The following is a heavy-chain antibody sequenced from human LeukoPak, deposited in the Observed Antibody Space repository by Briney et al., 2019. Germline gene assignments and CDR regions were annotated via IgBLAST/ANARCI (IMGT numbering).Heavy chain of an antibody. CDR3: ARGRGWVDH. CDR2: IYRGDST. V-gene: IGHV3-53*01. D-gene: IGHD3-16*01. Sequence: GGSLRLSCAASGFAVSSNYMSWVRQAPGEGLEWVSLIYRGDSTYYADSVKGRFTISRDNSKNTLYLQMNSLRAEDTALYYCARGRGWVDHWGQGTLVTVSS. J-gene: IGHJ4*02. CDR1: GFAVSSNY.